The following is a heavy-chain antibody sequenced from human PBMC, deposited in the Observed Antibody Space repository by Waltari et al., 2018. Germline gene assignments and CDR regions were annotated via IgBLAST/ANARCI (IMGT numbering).Heavy chain of an antibody. V-gene: IGHV4-34*01. CDR2: INHSGST. D-gene: IGHD2-2*01. CDR3: AKPQGYCSSTSCYPRGYYYYGMDV. Sequence: QVQLQQWGAGLLKPSETLSLTCAVYGGSFSGYYWSWIRQPPGKGLEWIGEINHSGSTNYNPSLKSRVTISVDTSKNQFSLKLSSVTAADTAVYYCAKPQGYCSSTSCYPRGYYYYGMDVWGQGTTVTVSS. J-gene: IGHJ6*02. CDR1: GGSFSGYY.